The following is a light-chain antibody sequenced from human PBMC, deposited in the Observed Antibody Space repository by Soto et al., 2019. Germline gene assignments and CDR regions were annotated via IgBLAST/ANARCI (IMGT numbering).Light chain of an antibody. CDR2: GNS. V-gene: IGLV1-40*01. J-gene: IGLJ1*01. CDR1: SSNIGAGYE. Sequence: QSVLTQPPSVSGAPGQRVTISCTGSSSNIGAGYEVHWYQQLPGTAPKHLIYGNSNRPSGVPDRFSGSKSGTSASLAITGLEAEDEADYYCQFYDSSLSGYVFGTGTKLTVL. CDR3: QFYDSSLSGYV.